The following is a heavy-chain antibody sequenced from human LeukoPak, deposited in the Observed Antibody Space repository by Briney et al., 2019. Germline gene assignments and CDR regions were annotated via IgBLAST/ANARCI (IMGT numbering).Heavy chain of an antibody. D-gene: IGHD4-23*01. Sequence: GGSLRLSCAASGFTVSSNYMSWVRQAPGKGLEWVSVIYSGGSTYYADPVKGRFTISRDNSKNTLYLQMNNLRAEDTAVYYCASCNGGNSYAFDIWGQGTMVTVSS. CDR1: GFTVSSNY. CDR3: ASCNGGNSYAFDI. V-gene: IGHV3-66*02. CDR2: IYSGGST. J-gene: IGHJ3*02.